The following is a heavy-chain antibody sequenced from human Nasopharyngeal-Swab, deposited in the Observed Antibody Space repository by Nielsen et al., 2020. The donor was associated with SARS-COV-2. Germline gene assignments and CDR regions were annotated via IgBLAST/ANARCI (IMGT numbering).Heavy chain of an antibody. D-gene: IGHD3-10*01. CDR1: GGTFSSYA. CDR3: ARVDVRDYYYYGMGV. Sequence: SVKVSCKASGGTFSSYAISWVRQAPGQGLEWMGGIIPILGIANYAQKFQGRVTITADKSTSTAYMELSSLRSEDTAVYYCARVDVRDYYYYGMGVWGQGTTVTVSS. V-gene: IGHV1-69*10. CDR2: IIPILGIA. J-gene: IGHJ6*02.